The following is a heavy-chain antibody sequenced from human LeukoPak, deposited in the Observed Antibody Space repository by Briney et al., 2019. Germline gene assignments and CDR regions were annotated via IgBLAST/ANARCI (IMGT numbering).Heavy chain of an antibody. V-gene: IGHV3-74*01. D-gene: IGHD4-17*01. CDR1: GFTFSSYW. CDR3: ARVHYGDYVDY. J-gene: IGHJ4*02. Sequence: GGSLRLSCALSGFTFSSYWMHWVRQAPGKGLVWVSRISSDGTSTSYADSVKGRFTISRDNAKNTLYLQMNSLRAEDTAVYYCARVHYGDYVDYWGQGTLVTVSS. CDR2: ISSDGTST.